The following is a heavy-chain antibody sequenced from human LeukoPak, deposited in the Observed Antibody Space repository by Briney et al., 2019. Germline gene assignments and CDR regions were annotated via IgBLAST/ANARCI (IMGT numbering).Heavy chain of an antibody. D-gene: IGHD6-13*01. V-gene: IGHV3-48*02. Sequence: GGSLRLSCAASGFTFSSYRMNWVRQAPGKGLEWVSYISFDSGTIYYADSVKGRFTISRDNARNSLYLQVNSLTDDDTAVYYCARAYSSSLDYWGRGTLVTVPS. CDR3: ARAYSSSLDY. CDR1: GFTFSSYR. J-gene: IGHJ4*02. CDR2: ISFDSGTI.